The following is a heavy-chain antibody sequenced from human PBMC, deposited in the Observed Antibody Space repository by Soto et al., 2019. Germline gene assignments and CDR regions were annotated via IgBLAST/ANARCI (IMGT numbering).Heavy chain of an antibody. Sequence: PGGSLRLSCAASGFTFTNYAMSWVRQAPGKGLEWVSAISGSGGNTYYADSVKGRLTISRDNSKNTLYLQMSSLRAEDTAVYYCAKQDSGSYWDYFDYWGQGTLVTVSS. CDR2: ISGSGGNT. D-gene: IGHD1-26*01. CDR1: GFTFTNYA. J-gene: IGHJ4*02. V-gene: IGHV3-23*01. CDR3: AKQDSGSYWDYFDY.